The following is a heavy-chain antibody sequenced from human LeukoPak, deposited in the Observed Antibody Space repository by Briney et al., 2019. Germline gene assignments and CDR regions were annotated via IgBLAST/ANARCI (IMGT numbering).Heavy chain of an antibody. CDR2: ISPADSNA. D-gene: IGHD1-7*01. CDR3: ARAIAPYKWNYVWFDP. CDR1: GYSFTNYW. J-gene: IGHJ5*02. V-gene: IGHV5-51*01. Sequence: GESLKISCKGSGYSFTNYWIGWVRQMPGKGLEWMGMISPADSNARYSPSFQGQVTFSADKSINTAYLQWSSLTASDTAIYYCARAIAPYKWNYVWFDPWGQGNLVTVSS.